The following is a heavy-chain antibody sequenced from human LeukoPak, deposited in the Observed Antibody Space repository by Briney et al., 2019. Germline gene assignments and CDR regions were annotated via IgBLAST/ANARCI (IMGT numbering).Heavy chain of an antibody. J-gene: IGHJ4*02. V-gene: IGHV3-53*01. D-gene: IGHD6-19*01. CDR1: GFTVRSNY. Sequence: GVSLRLSCAASGFTVRSNYLSCVRRAPGKGREWVSVFYSGGTTYYADSVKGRFTISIDNSKNTLYLQMNSLRPEDTAVYYCARGGSGWSLGYWGQGTLVTVSS. CDR2: FYSGGTT. CDR3: ARGGSGWSLGY.